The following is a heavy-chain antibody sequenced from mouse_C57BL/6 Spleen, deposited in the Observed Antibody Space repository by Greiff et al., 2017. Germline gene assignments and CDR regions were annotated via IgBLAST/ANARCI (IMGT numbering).Heavy chain of an antibody. CDR1: GYSITSGYY. CDR3: ARGEGYAMDY. CDR2: ISYDGSN. J-gene: IGHJ4*01. Sequence: EVQLVESGPGLVKPSQSLSLTCSVTGYSITSGYYWNWIRQFPGNKLEWMGYISYDGSNHYNPSLKNRISITRDTSKNQFFLKLNSVTTEDTATYYCARGEGYAMDYWGQGTSVTVSS. V-gene: IGHV3-6*01.